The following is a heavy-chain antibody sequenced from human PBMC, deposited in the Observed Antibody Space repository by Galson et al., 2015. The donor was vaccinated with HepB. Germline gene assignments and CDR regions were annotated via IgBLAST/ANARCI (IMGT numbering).Heavy chain of an antibody. D-gene: IGHD3-16*01. CDR2: VRGSGTGT. CDR1: GFTFYVYT. Sequence: SLRLSCAASGFTFYVYTMNWVRQAPGKGLEWVSAVRGSGTGTWYADSVKGRFTISRDDSKNTVLLQMNSLRAKDTAIYYCAKDSGFGGEDYWGQGVLVTVSS. V-gene: IGHV3-23*01. CDR3: AKDSGFGGEDY. J-gene: IGHJ4*02.